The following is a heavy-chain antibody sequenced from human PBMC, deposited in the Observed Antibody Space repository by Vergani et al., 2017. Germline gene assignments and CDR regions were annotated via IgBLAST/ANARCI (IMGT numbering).Heavy chain of an antibody. D-gene: IGHD2-15*01. V-gene: IGHV3-30*18. Sequence: QVQLVESGGGVVQPGRSLRLSCAASGFTFSSYGMHWVRQAPGKGLEWVAVISDDGSNKYYAYSVKGRFTISRDNSKNTLDLQMNSLIAEDTAVYYCAKAVVAATLFAFDIWGQGTMVTVSS. CDR2: ISDDGSNK. CDR3: AKAVVAATLFAFDI. CDR1: GFTFSSYG. J-gene: IGHJ3*02.